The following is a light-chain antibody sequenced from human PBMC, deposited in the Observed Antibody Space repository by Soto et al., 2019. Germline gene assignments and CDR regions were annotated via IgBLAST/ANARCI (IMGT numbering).Light chain of an antibody. J-gene: IGKJ2*01. V-gene: IGKV3-20*01. CDR3: QWYGYSPRT. Sequence: EIVFTQSPGTLSLSPGERATLSCRASQTITSSYLAWYQQKPGQAPRLLVYGASSRATGIPDRFSGSGSGTDFTLTISRLEPEDFAVYYCQWYGYSPRTFGQETTLEIK. CDR2: GAS. CDR1: QTITSSY.